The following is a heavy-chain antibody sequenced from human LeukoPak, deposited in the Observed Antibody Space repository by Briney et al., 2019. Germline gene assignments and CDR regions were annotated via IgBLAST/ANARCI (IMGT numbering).Heavy chain of an antibody. CDR1: GFTFSSYA. J-gene: IGHJ4*02. CDR2: ISYDGINQ. D-gene: IGHD1/OR15-1a*01. Sequence: GGSLRLSCATSGFTFSSYAMHWVRQAPGKGLEWVALISYDGINQYYADTVKGRFIISRDNSKNTLYLQLNSLRLEDTAVYYCTLTTFGVVYYFDYWGQGTLVTVSS. CDR3: TLTTFGVVYYFDY. V-gene: IGHV3-30*04.